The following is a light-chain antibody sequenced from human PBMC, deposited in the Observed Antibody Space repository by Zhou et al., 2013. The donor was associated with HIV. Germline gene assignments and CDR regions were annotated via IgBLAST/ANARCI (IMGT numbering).Light chain of an antibody. V-gene: IGKV3-20*01. CDR2: GAS. Sequence: EIVLTQSPGTLSLSPGERATLSCRASQSVSSSYLAWYHQKPGQAPRLLIYGASRRATGIPDRISGSGSGTHFTLTISRLEPEDFAVYYCQHYGASLWAFGQGTKVGIK. CDR3: QHYGASLWA. J-gene: IGKJ1*01. CDR1: QSVSSSY.